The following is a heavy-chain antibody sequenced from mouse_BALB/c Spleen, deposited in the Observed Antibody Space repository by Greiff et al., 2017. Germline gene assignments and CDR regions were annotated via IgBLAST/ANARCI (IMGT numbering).Heavy chain of an antibody. J-gene: IGHJ4*01. CDR2: INPSTGYT. Sequence: QVQLQQSGAELAKPGASVKMSCKASGYTFTSYWMHWVKQRPGQGLEWIGYINPSTGYTEYNQKFKDKATLTADKSSSTAYMQLSSLTSEDSAVYYCARSYRYDGYAMDYWGQGTPVTVSS. CDR1: GYTFTSYW. V-gene: IGHV1-7*01. D-gene: IGHD2-14*01. CDR3: ARSYRYDGYAMDY.